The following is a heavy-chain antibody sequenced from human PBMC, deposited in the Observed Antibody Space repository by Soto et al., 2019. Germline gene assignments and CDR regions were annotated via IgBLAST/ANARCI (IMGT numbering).Heavy chain of an antibody. Sequence: RQQPGRGLEWIGEINHCGSTNSNPSLKSRVTRLVDTSKRQFSLNLNSVNAADTAVYYCARQRHNLIEPRPSRAFAQWGQGTSVPVSS. D-gene: IGHD6-6*01. CDR2: INHCGST. J-gene: IGHJ4*02. V-gene: IGHV4-34*01. CDR3: ARQRHNLIEPRPSRAFAQ.